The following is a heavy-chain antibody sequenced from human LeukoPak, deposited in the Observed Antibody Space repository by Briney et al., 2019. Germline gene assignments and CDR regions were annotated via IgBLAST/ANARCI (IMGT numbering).Heavy chain of an antibody. D-gene: IGHD6-19*01. J-gene: IGHJ4*02. CDR1: GFXFDDYT. CDR2: ISGDGGST. CDR3: ARGGQWLITN. V-gene: IGHV3-43*02. Sequence: GGSLRLSCAASGFXFDDYTIHWVRLPPGKGLEWVSLISGDGGSTHYGDSVRGRFTISRDNSKNSLYLQVNSLRTEDTALYYCARGGQWLITNWGQGTMVTVSS.